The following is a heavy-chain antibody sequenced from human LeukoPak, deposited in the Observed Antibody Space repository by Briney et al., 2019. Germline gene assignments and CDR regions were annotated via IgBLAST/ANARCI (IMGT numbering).Heavy chain of an antibody. CDR1: GGSFSGYY. D-gene: IGHD6-13*01. CDR3: AGSGYRSSSYVKSAFDI. J-gene: IGHJ3*02. V-gene: IGHV4-34*01. CDR2: INHSGST. Sequence: SETLSLTCAVYGGSFSGYYWSWIRQPPGKGLEWIGEINHSGSTNYNPSLKSRVTISVDTSKNQFSLKLSSVTAADTAVYYCAGSGYRSSSYVKSAFDIWGQGTMVTVSS.